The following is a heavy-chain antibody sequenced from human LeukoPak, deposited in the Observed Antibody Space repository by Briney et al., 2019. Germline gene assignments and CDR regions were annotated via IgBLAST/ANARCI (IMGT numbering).Heavy chain of an antibody. J-gene: IGHJ4*02. V-gene: IGHV3-21*01. CDR3: ARENDGSGSYPYEQ. CDR1: GFTFRSNG. CDR2: ISGSGNYI. D-gene: IGHD3-10*01. Sequence: PGGSLRLSCAASGFTFRSNGKNWVRQAPGKGLEWVSSISGSGNYIYYADSVKGRFTISRDNSKNSLYLQLNSLRAEDTAVYYCARENDGSGSYPYEQWGQGLLVTVSS.